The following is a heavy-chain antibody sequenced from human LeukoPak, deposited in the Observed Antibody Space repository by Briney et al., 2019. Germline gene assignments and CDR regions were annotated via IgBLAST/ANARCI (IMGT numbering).Heavy chain of an antibody. CDR1: GLTFSNYD. D-gene: IGHD3-22*01. Sequence: GGSLRRSCAASGLTFSNYDMNWVRQAPGKGLEWVSEISRGGGSTYYADSVEARFTISRDNSKNTLYLQMQSLRVEDTATYYCARVGWHPHSSGYYNYFDPWGQGTLVTVSS. J-gene: IGHJ5*02. CDR3: ARVGWHPHSSGYYNYFDP. CDR2: ISRGGGST. V-gene: IGHV3-23*01.